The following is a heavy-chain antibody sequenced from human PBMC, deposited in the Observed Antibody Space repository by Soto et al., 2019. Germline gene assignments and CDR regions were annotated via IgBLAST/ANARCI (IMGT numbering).Heavy chain of an antibody. CDR2: IYHSGST. V-gene: IGHV4-59*12. CDR3: ARIIVGALFRGFDI. D-gene: IGHD1-26*01. Sequence: SETLSLTCTVSGGSISRYYWSWIRQPPGKGLEWIGEIYHSGSTNYNPSLKSRVTISVDKSKNQFSLKLSSVTAADTAVYYCARIIVGALFRGFDIWGQGTMVTVSS. J-gene: IGHJ3*02. CDR1: GGSISRYY.